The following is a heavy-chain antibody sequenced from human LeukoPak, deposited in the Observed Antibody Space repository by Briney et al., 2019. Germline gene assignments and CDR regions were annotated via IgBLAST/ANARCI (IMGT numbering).Heavy chain of an antibody. CDR1: GYTFTSYA. CDR2: INTNTGNP. V-gene: IGHV7-4-1*02. Sequence: ASVKVSCKASGYTFTSYAMNWVRQAPGQGLEWMGWINTNTGNPTYAQGFTGRFVFSLDTSVSTAYLQISSLKAEDTAVYYCARDGGKRGYSYGYVDYWGQGTLVTVSS. J-gene: IGHJ4*02. D-gene: IGHD5-18*01. CDR3: ARDGGKRGYSYGYVDY.